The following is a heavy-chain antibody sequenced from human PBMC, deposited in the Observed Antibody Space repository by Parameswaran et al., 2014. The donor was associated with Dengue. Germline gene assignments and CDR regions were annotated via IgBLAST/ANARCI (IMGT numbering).Heavy chain of an antibody. D-gene: IGHD6-19*01. CDR2: INTDNGIA. CDR3: ASERSSSGWQGFDY. J-gene: IGHJ4*02. CDR1: GYTFTSYA. V-gene: IGHV1-3*04. Sequence: PGASVKVSCKASGYTFTSYAMHWVRQAPGQRPEWMACINTDNGIAKYSQKFQGRVTITRDTSASTAYMELSSLRFEDTAVYYCASERSSSGWQGFDYWGQGTRVTVSS.